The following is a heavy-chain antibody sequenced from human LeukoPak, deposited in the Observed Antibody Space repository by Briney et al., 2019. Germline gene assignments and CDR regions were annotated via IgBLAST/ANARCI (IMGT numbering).Heavy chain of an antibody. CDR2: IYYSGTT. CDR3: ARGVYIAAGQYGY. J-gene: IGHJ4*02. D-gene: IGHD6-13*01. Sequence: KTSETLSLTCTVSGGSISSHYWSWIRQPPGKGLEWIGYIYYSGTTNYNPSPNSQVTISVDTSKNKNPLKLSSVTAADTDVYYCARGVYIAAGQYGYWGQGTLVTVSS. V-gene: IGHV4-59*11. CDR1: GGSISSHY.